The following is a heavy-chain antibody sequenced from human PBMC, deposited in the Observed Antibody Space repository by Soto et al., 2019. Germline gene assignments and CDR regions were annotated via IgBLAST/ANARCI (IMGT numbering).Heavy chain of an antibody. V-gene: IGHV3-21*06. CDR1: EFTFSVYS. Sequence: PGGSLRLSCVASEFTFSVYSMNWVRQAPGKGLEWVSSISSGSSYIYYADSVKGRFTISRDNDKSSLFLHMNGLRVDDTAVYYCTRDRVKIRASYYHCYGMDVWGQGTTVTVSS. CDR3: TRDRVKIRASYYHCYGMDV. J-gene: IGHJ6*02. CDR2: ISSGSSYI. D-gene: IGHD3-10*01.